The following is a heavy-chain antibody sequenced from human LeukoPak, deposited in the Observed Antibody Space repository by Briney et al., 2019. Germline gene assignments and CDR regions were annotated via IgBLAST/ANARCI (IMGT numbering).Heavy chain of an antibody. CDR1: GGSISGHY. Sequence: SETLSLTCTVSGGSISGHYWSWIRQPAGKGLEWIGRIYMTGGTNYNPSLKSRVTMSVDMSKNQFSLKLSSVTAADTAVYFCARVALFGSGSYYWFDPWGQGTLVTVSA. CDR3: ARVALFGSGSYYWFDP. D-gene: IGHD3-10*01. J-gene: IGHJ5*02. CDR2: IYMTGGT. V-gene: IGHV4-4*07.